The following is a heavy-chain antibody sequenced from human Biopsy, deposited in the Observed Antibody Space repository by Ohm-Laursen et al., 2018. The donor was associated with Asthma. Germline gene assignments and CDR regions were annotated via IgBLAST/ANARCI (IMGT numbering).Heavy chain of an antibody. CDR2: ISYDGSNK. CDR3: AKGTEGRYDFWSGLSYNYYGMDV. V-gene: IGHV3-30*18. CDR1: GFTFSSYG. Sequence: SLRLSCAAPGFTFSSYGMYWVRQAPGKGLEWVAVISYDGSNKYYADSVKGRFTISRDNSKNTLYLQMNSLRAEDTAVYYCAKGTEGRYDFWSGLSYNYYGMDVWGQGTTVTVSS. J-gene: IGHJ6*02. D-gene: IGHD3-3*01.